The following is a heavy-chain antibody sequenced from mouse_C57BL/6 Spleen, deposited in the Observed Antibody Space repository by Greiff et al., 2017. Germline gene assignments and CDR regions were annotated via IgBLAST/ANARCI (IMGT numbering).Heavy chain of an antibody. D-gene: IGHD1-1*01. Sequence: VKLQQPGAELVRPGTSVKLSCKASGYTFTSYWMHWVKQRPGQGLEWIGVIDPSDSYTNYNQKFKGKATLTVDTSSSTAYMQLSSLTSEDSAVYYCARVALYGTGYFDVWGTGTTVTVSS. CDR3: ARVALYGTGYFDV. J-gene: IGHJ1*03. CDR2: IDPSDSYT. CDR1: GYTFTSYW. V-gene: IGHV1-59*01.